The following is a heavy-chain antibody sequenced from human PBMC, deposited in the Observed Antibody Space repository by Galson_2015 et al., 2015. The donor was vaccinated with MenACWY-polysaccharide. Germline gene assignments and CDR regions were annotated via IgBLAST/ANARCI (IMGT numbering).Heavy chain of an antibody. D-gene: IGHD5-24*01. CDR1: GFSFGNSA. J-gene: IGHJ4*02. V-gene: IGHV3-23*01. Sequence: SLRLSCAASGFSFGNSAMTWVRQAPGKGLEWVSLISSGGGSTYYAESVTGRFTISRDNIKNTVFLQMNSLRAGDTAIYYCARVDARGDVYRRDHWGQGTPVIVSS. CDR2: ISSGGGST. CDR3: ARVDARGDVYRRDH.